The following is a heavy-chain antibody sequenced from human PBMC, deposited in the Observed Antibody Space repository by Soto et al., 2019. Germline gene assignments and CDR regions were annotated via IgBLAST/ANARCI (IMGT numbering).Heavy chain of an antibody. D-gene: IGHD6-19*01. CDR1: GYTFTTYA. Sequence: QVQLVQSGAEVKKPGASVKVSCKASGYTFTTYAIHWVRQAPGQRLEWMGWINAGNGNTKYSRQFQGRVTITRDTSASTAYMDLSSLRSEDTAVYYWARGGEYSSVDYWGQGTLVTVSS. V-gene: IGHV1-3*01. CDR2: INAGNGNT. CDR3: ARGGEYSSVDY. J-gene: IGHJ4*02.